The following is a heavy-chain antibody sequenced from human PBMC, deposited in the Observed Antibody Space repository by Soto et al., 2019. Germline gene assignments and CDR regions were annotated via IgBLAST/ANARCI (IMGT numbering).Heavy chain of an antibody. Sequence: SETLSLTCTVSGVSISSAGYSWNWIRQPPGKGLEWIGYIYHSGSTYYTPSLRSRVTMSVDRSKDQVSLKLTSVTAADTAFYYCARGLEVVAATPQWDVGGQGDMDTVAS. CDR1: GVSISSAGYS. V-gene: IGHV4-30-2*01. CDR3: ARGLEVVAATPQWDV. D-gene: IGHD2-15*01. CDR2: IYHSGST. J-gene: IGHJ4*02.